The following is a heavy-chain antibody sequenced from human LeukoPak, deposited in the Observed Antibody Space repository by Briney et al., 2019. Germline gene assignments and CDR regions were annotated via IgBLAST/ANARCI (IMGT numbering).Heavy chain of an antibody. Sequence: SETLSLTCAVYGGSFSGYYWSWIRQPPGKGLEWIGEINHSGSTNYNPSLKSRVTISVDTSKNQFSLKLNSVTAADTAVYYCARVIVVVPAALEAFDPWGQGTLVTVSS. CDR3: ARVIVVVPAALEAFDP. V-gene: IGHV4-34*01. CDR1: GGSFSGYY. D-gene: IGHD2-2*01. J-gene: IGHJ5*02. CDR2: INHSGST.